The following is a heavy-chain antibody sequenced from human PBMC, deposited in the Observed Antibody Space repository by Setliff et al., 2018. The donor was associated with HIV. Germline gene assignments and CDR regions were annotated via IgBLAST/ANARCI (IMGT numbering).Heavy chain of an antibody. CDR2: IIPIFGTP. D-gene: IGHD1-26*01. Sequence: GASVKVSCKTSGGSFSSYAVTWVRQAPGQGLEWVGGIIPIFGTPNYAQKFQGRVSITADASTTTAYMELSSLTSDDTAVYYCATGSHGEGAADYWGLGTLVTSPQ. V-gene: IGHV1-69*13. J-gene: IGHJ4*02. CDR3: ATGSHGEGAADY. CDR1: GGSFSSYA.